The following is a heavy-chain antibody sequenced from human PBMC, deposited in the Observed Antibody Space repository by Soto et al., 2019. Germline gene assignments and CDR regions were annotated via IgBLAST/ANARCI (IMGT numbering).Heavy chain of an antibody. D-gene: IGHD2-15*01. J-gene: IGHJ4*02. CDR2: IYDSGST. Sequence: QVQLQESGPVLVKPSQTLSLTCTVSGASISSGGYYWSWIRQHPGKGLEWVGYIYDSGSTYYNPSLEFRVTIAVETSKNQSSLKLSAVTAANTAVYYCAREYCSGGSCYRFGRGIDYWGPGTLVTVSS. CDR3: AREYCSGGSCYRFGRGIDY. CDR1: GASISSGGYY. V-gene: IGHV4-31*03.